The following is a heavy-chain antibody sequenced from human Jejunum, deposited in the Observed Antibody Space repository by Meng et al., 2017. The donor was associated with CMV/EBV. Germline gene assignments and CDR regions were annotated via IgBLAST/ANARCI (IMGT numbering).Heavy chain of an antibody. CDR3: AREDSLDAFDI. J-gene: IGHJ3*02. CDR1: GFTFSSYE. Sequence: AASGFTFSSYEMNWVRQAPGKGLEWVSWISSSGSTIYYADSVKGRFTISRDNAKNSVYLQMNSLRAEDTAVYYCAREDSLDAFDIWGQGTMVTVSS. V-gene: IGHV3-48*03. CDR2: ISSSGSTI.